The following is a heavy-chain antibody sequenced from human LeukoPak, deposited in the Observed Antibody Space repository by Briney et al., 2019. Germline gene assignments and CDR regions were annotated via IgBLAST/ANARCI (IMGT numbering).Heavy chain of an antibody. Sequence: GGSLRLSCAASGFTFSDYYMSWIRQAPGKGLEWVSYISGSSSYTNYADSVKGRFTISRDNAKNSLYLQMNSLRAEDTAVYYCAREPSSGFAFDYWGQGTLVTVSS. J-gene: IGHJ4*02. CDR3: AREPSSGFAFDY. CDR1: GFTFSDYY. D-gene: IGHD6-19*01. CDR2: ISGSSSYT. V-gene: IGHV3-11*06.